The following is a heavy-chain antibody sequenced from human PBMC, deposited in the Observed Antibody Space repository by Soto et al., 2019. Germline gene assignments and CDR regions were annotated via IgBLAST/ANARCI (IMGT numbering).Heavy chain of an antibody. V-gene: IGHV3-30-3*01. CDR1: GFTFSSYA. J-gene: IGHJ1*01. CDR3: AREEYYYGSGSYTDDAL. D-gene: IGHD3-10*01. CDR2: ISYDGSNK. Sequence: GGALRLSFAASGFTFSSYAMHRVRPAPGKGLEWVAVISYDGSNKYYADSVKGRFTISRDNAKNSLYLQMNSLRAEDTAVYYCAREEYYYGSGSYTDDALWGQGALVTVSS.